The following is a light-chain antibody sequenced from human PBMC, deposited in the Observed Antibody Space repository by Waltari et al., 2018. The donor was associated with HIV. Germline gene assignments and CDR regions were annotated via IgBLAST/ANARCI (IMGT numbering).Light chain of an antibody. CDR2: WAA. J-gene: IGKJ1*01. Sequence: DIVMTQSPESLVVSLGERATINCRSSQSVFYKSYNRDYLAWYQHRPGQPPQLRAYWAASRAAGVPDRFTGSGSGTNFTLTISSLQAEDVAVYDCQQYFYAPQTFGLGTKVEIK. V-gene: IGKV4-1*01. CDR3: QQYFYAPQT. CDR1: QSVFYKSYNRDY.